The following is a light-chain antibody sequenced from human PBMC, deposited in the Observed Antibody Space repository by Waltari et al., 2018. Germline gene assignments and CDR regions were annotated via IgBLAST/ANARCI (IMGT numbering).Light chain of an antibody. CDR2: DAS. J-gene: IGKJ4*01. CDR1: QSVSSY. Sequence: EIVLTQSPATLSLSPGERATLSGRASQSVSSYLAWYQQKPGQAPRLLIYDASNRATGIPARFSGSGSGTDFTLTISSLEPEDVAVYYCQQRSNWPLTFGGGTKVEIK. V-gene: IGKV3-11*01. CDR3: QQRSNWPLT.